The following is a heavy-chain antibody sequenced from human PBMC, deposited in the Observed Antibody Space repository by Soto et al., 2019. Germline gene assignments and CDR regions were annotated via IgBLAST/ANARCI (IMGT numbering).Heavy chain of an antibody. J-gene: IGHJ4*02. CDR3: ARGRPGYSSPDFDY. V-gene: IGHV4-34*01. CDR2: INHSGST. CDR1: GGSFSGYY. Sequence: QVQLQQWGAGLLKPSETLSLTCAVYGGSFSGYYWSWIRQTPGKGLEWIGEINHSGSTNYNPSLKSRVTISVDTSKNQFSLKLSSVTAADTAVYYCARGRPGYSSPDFDYWGQGTLVTVSS. D-gene: IGHD6-13*01.